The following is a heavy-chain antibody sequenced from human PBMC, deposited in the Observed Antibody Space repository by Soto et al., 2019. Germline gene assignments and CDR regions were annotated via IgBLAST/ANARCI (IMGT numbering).Heavy chain of an antibody. CDR1: GGSISSTSYS. Sequence: PSETLSLTCTVSGGSISSTSYSGDWIRQPPGKGLEWIGSLFYSGATYHNPSLQSRVTISVDTSKNQFSLHLSSVAAADTAVYYCARHAGYDSVWGLSDGSDYWGQGTLVTVSS. J-gene: IGHJ4*02. CDR2: LFYSGAT. V-gene: IGHV4-39*01. D-gene: IGHD3-16*01. CDR3: ARHAGYDSVWGLSDGSDY.